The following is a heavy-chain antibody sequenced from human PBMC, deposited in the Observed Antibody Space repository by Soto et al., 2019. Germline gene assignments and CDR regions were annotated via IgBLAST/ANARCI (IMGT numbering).Heavy chain of an antibody. V-gene: IGHV4-30-2*01. CDR2: IYYSGST. J-gene: IGHJ6*02. D-gene: IGHD4-17*01. CDR1: GFSMTSGAYS. Sequence: PSETLSLTCTVSGFSMTSGAYSWNWIRQRPGKGLERIGNIYYSGSTYYNPSLKSRVNISVDRSKNQFSLKLSSVTAADTAVYYCARAHYGDYGYGMDVWGQGTTVTVSS. CDR3: ARAHYGDYGYGMDV.